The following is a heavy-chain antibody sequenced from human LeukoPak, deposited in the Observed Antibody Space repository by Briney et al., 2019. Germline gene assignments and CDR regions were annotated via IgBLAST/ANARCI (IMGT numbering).Heavy chain of an antibody. D-gene: IGHD1-14*01. CDR1: GFTFSTYW. V-gene: IGHV3-7*01. CDR3: ARNVYRTFDS. J-gene: IGHJ4*02. Sequence: PGGSLRLSCAASGFTFSTYWMSWVRQAPGKGLEWVANIKQDGREKYYVDSVKDRFTISRDNAKNSLYQQMNSLRVEDTAVYYCARNVYRTFDSWDQGTLVTVSS. CDR2: IKQDGREK.